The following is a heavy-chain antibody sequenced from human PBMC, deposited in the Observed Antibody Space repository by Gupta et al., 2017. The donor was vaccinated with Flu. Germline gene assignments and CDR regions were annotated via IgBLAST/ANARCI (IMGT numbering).Heavy chain of an antibody. V-gene: IGHV4-38-2*01. D-gene: IGHD3-10*01. CDR3: ARWYGSTFDY. J-gene: IGHJ4*02. CDR2: VYRSGRN. Sequence: QVHLQESGPGLVKPSETLSLTCGVSGYSISSGYFWGWIRQPPGKGLEWIGDVYRSGRNRYNPSLKSRVTISLDTSKNQFSLELTSVTAADTALYYCARWYGSTFDYWGQGTLVTVSP. CDR1: GYSISSGYF.